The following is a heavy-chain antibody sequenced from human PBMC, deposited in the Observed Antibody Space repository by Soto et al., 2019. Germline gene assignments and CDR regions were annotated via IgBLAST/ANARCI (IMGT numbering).Heavy chain of an antibody. CDR1: GFAFSSHA. D-gene: IGHD3-22*01. J-gene: IGHJ4*02. V-gene: IGHV3-23*01. CDR2: ISGRGGRT. Sequence: GGSLRLSCAASGFAFSSHAMNWVRQAPGKGLEWVSGISGRGGRTYYADSVKGRFTISRDNSKNTLDLQMNSLRAEDTAVYYCAKGRYSYDSSGHDYWGLGTLVTVSS. CDR3: AKGRYSYDSSGHDY.